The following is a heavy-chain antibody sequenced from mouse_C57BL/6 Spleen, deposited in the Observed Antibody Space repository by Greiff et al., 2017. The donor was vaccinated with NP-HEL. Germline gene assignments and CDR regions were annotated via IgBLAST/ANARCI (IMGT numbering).Heavy chain of an antibody. V-gene: IGHV1-61*01. CDR3: ARGGYYDYDGWFAY. CDR2: IYPSDSET. J-gene: IGHJ3*01. Sequence: QVQLQQPGAELVRPGSSVKLSCKASGYTFTSYWMDWVKQRPGQGLEWIGNIYPSDSETHYNQQFKDKATLTVDKSSSTAYMQLSSLTSEDSAVYYCARGGYYDYDGWFAYWGQGTLVTVSA. D-gene: IGHD2-4*01. CDR1: GYTFTSYW.